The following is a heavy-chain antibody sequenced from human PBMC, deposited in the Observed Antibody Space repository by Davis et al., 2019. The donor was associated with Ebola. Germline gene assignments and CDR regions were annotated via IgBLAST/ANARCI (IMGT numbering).Heavy chain of an antibody. V-gene: IGHV1-3*01. CDR1: GYTFTSYA. CDR2: INAGNGNT. CDR3: ASRQTDDEWELPLYYGMDV. Sequence: ASVKVSCTASGYTFTSYAMHWVRQAPGHRLEWMGWINAGNGNTKYSQKFQGRVTITADKSTSTAYMELSSLRSEDTAVYYCASRQTDDEWELPLYYGMDVWGQGTTVTVSS. J-gene: IGHJ6*02. D-gene: IGHD1-26*01.